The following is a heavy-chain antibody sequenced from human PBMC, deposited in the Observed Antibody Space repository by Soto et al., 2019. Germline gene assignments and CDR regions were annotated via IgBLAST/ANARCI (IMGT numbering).Heavy chain of an antibody. D-gene: IGHD3-9*01. V-gene: IGHV1-69*13. CDR1: GGTFSSYA. CDR2: IIPIFGTA. J-gene: IGHJ5*02. CDR3: ARGKDDILTGYFAGVQNWFDP. Sequence: SVKVSCKASGGTFSSYAISWVRQAPGQGLEWMGGIIPIFGTANYAQKFQGRVTITADESTSTAYMELSSLRSEDTAVYYCARGKDDILTGYFAGVQNWFDPWG.